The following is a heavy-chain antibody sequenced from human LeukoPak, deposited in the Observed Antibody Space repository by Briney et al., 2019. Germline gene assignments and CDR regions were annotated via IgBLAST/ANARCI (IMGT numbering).Heavy chain of an antibody. CDR3: ARGRYYDILTPGDY. Sequence: PGGSLRLSCAASGFTFSSNSMNWVRQAPGKGLEWVSSISSSSTYIYYADSVKGRFTISRDNAKNSLYLQMNSLRAEDTAVYYCARGRYYDILTPGDYWGQGTLVTVSS. CDR2: ISSSSTYI. D-gene: IGHD3-9*01. J-gene: IGHJ4*02. CDR1: GFTFSSNS. V-gene: IGHV3-21*01.